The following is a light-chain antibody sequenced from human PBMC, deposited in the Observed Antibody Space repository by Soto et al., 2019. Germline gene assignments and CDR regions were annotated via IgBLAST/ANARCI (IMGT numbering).Light chain of an antibody. Sequence: EIVMTQSPATLSVSRGEGATLSCRASQSVSSNLAWYQQKPGQAPRLLIYGASTRATGIPARFSGSGSGTEFTLTISSLQSEDFAVYYCQQYGSSLWTFGQGTKVDIK. CDR1: QSVSSN. J-gene: IGKJ1*01. V-gene: IGKV3-15*01. CDR2: GAS. CDR3: QQYGSSLWT.